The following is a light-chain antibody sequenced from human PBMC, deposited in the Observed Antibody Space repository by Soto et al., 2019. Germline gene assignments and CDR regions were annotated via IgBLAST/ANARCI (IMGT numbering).Light chain of an antibody. CDR1: SSNIGNNY. Sequence: QSVLTQPPSVSAAPGQKVTISCSGSSSNIGNNYVSWYQQLPGTAPKLLIYDSSKRPSGIPDRFSGSKSGTSATLGITGLQTGDEAHYYCGTWDSXXXXXXFGGG. V-gene: IGLV1-51*01. CDR3: GTWDSXXXXXX. J-gene: IGLJ2*01. CDR2: DSS.